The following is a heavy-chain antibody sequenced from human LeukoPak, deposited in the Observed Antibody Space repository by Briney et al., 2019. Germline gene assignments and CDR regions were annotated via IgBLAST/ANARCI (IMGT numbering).Heavy chain of an antibody. V-gene: IGHV1-69*13. J-gene: IGHJ4*02. Sequence: SVKVSCKASGGTFSSYAISWVRQAPGQGLEWMGGIIPIFGTANYAQKFQGRVTITADESTSTAYMELSSLRSEDTAVYYCARAQILKTYYYDSSGYYLPDYWGQGTLVTVSS. CDR1: GGTFSSYA. D-gene: IGHD3-22*01. CDR3: ARAQILKTYYYDSSGYYLPDY. CDR2: IIPIFGTA.